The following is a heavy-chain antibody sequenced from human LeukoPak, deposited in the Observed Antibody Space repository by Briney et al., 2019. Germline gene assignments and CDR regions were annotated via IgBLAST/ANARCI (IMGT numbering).Heavy chain of an antibody. V-gene: IGHV4-34*01. Sequence: SETLSLTCAAYGGSLSGYYRSWIRQPPGKGLEWIGEINHSGSTKYNPSLKSRVTISVDTSKNQFSLKLNSVTAADTAVYYCARSRIGWFDPWGQGTLVTVSS. D-gene: IGHD1-26*01. CDR1: GGSLSGYY. J-gene: IGHJ5*02. CDR2: INHSGST. CDR3: ARSRIGWFDP.